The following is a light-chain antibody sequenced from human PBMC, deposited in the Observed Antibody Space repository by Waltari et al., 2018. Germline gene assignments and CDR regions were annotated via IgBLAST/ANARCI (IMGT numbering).Light chain of an antibody. J-gene: IGKJ4*01. CDR3: QHYDGLVVT. CDR2: GAS. CDR1: QSVTSIA. Sequence: ETVLTQSPGTLSLSPGERATLPCRASQSVTSIALSWYQQKPGQAPSLLIYGASRRAPGIPDRFSGSGSGTDFTLTISRLEPEDFAVYYCQHYDGLVVTFGGGTKVEI. V-gene: IGKV3-20*01.